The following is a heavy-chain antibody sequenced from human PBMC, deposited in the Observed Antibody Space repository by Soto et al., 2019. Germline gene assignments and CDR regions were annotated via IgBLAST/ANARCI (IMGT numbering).Heavy chain of an antibody. CDR3: ARRAGGPAAMRGWFDP. CDR1: GGTFSSYA. J-gene: IGHJ5*02. CDR2: IIPIFGTA. Sequence: QVQLVQSGAEVKKPGSSVKVSCKASGGTFSSYAISWVRQAPGQGLEWMGGIIPIFGTANYAQKFQGRVTISADESTSTAYMELSSLRSEDTAVYYCARRAGGPAAMRGWFDPWGQGTLVTVSS. V-gene: IGHV1-69*12. D-gene: IGHD2-2*01.